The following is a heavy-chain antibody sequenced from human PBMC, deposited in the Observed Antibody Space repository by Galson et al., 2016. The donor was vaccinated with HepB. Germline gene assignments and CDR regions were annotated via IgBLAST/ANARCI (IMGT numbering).Heavy chain of an antibody. Sequence: SLRLSCAASGFTYRSYSMHWVRQAPGKGLEYVSGISSNGVKTYYANSVKGRLTISRDNSQNTLYLQMGSLRAEDMAVYYCARDTSPDSLYSEFWSGYYGMDVWGQGTTVTVSS. CDR3: ARDTSPDSLYSEFWSGYYGMDV. CDR2: ISSNGVKT. D-gene: IGHD3-3*01. V-gene: IGHV3-64*01. CDR1: GFTYRSYS. J-gene: IGHJ6*02.